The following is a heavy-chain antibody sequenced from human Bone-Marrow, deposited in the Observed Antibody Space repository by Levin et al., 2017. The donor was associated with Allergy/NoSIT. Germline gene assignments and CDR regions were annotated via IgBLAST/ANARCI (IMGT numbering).Heavy chain of an antibody. Sequence: LRLSCTVSGGSISSGGYHWSWIRQHAGKGLEWIGYIYYSGSTYYNPSLKSRAMLSLDTSKNPFSLKVTSATAADASVYYCAREDGSTFDSWGQGTLVTVSS. V-gene: IGHV4-31*03. D-gene: IGHD5-24*01. CDR3: AREDGSTFDS. J-gene: IGHJ4*02. CDR2: IYYSGST. CDR1: GGSISSGGYH.